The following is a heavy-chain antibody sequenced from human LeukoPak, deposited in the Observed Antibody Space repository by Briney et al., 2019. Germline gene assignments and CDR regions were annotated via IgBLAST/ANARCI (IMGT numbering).Heavy chain of an antibody. Sequence: GGSLRLSCAASGFTFSSYRMNWVRQAPGKGLEWVSSISSSSNYIYYADSVKGRFTISRDNAKNSLYLQMNSLRAEDTAVYYCARDRIGSPDAFDIWGQGTMVTVSS. J-gene: IGHJ3*02. CDR1: GFTFSSYR. V-gene: IGHV3-21*01. D-gene: IGHD1-26*01. CDR3: ARDRIGSPDAFDI. CDR2: ISSSSNYI.